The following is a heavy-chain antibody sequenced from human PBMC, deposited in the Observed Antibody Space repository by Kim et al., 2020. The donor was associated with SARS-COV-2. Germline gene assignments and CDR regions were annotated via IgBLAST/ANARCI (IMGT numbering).Heavy chain of an antibody. CDR1: GFTFSSFA. V-gene: IGHV3-23*01. CDR2: INGDGGLT. Sequence: GGSLRLSCAASGFTFSSFAMTWLRQLPGKGLEWVSVINGDGGLTFYADSVKGRFTISRDNSKNTLYLQMNSLRADDSAVYYCAKLFHYGSGDMPNYFDYWGQGTLVTVSS. CDR3: AKLFHYGSGDMPNYFDY. J-gene: IGHJ4*02. D-gene: IGHD3-10*01.